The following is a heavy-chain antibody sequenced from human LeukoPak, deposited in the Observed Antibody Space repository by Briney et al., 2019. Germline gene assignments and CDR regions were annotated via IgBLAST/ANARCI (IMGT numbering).Heavy chain of an antibody. Sequence: SETLSLTCSVSGVSVSDGRYYWTWIRQHPGKGLEWIGYKYYSGSAKYNPSLKSRLTISVDTSKNQFSLQLSSVIAADTATYYCATPYCSSISCLDVFNMWGQGTRVTVSS. V-gene: IGHV4-31*03. J-gene: IGHJ3*02. CDR1: GVSVSDGRYY. CDR2: KYYSGSA. CDR3: ATPYCSSISCLDVFNM. D-gene: IGHD2-2*01.